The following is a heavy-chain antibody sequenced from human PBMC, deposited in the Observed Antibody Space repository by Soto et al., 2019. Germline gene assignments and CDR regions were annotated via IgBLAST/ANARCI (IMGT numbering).Heavy chain of an antibody. CDR2: INPSGGST. Sequence: ASVKVSCKASGYTFPSNWIHWVRRAPGQGLEWMGIINPSGGSTYYEQKFQGRVTLTRDTSTSTVYMELTSLTSEDTAVYYCARDHSISSSGAWWLDPWGQGTLVTVSS. D-gene: IGHD6-13*01. J-gene: IGHJ5*02. CDR3: ARDHSISSSGAWWLDP. CDR1: GYTFPSNW. V-gene: IGHV1-46*01.